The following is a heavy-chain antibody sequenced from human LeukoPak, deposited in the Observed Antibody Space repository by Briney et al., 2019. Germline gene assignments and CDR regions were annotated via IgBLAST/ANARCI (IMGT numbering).Heavy chain of an antibody. Sequence: GDSVKVSCKASGYTFTSYGISWVRQAPGQGLELMGWISAYNGNTNYAQKLQGRVTMTTDTSTSTAYMELRRLRSDDTAVYYCVRDLPNWGFDYWGQGTLVSVSS. D-gene: IGHD7-27*01. CDR3: VRDLPNWGFDY. V-gene: IGHV1-18*01. CDR1: GYTFTSYG. J-gene: IGHJ4*02. CDR2: ISAYNGNT.